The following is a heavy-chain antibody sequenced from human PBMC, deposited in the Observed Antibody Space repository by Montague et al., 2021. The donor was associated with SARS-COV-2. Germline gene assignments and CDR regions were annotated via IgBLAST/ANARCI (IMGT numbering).Heavy chain of an antibody. CDR3: AILPSSITIFGVVQGYYFDD. D-gene: IGHD3-3*01. V-gene: IGHV4-39*01. CDR1: GGSISSSSYY. J-gene: IGHJ4*02. CDR2: IYYSGST. Sequence: SETLSLTCTVSGGSISSSSYYWGWIRQPPGKGLEWIGSIYYSGSTYYNPSLKSRVTISVDTSKNQFSLKLSSVTAADTAVYYCAILPSSITIFGVVQGYYFDDWGQGTLVTVSS.